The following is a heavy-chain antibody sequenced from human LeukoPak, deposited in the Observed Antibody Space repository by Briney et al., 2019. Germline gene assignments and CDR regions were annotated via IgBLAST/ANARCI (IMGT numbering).Heavy chain of an antibody. CDR3: ARHTVTPYYFDY. D-gene: IGHD4-17*01. Sequence: SETLSLTCTVSGGSTSSYFWSWIRQPPGKGLEWIGYIYYSGSTNYSPSLKSRVSISVDTSKDQFSLKLSSVTAADTAAYYCARHTVTPYYFDYWGQGTLVTVSS. CDR1: GGSTSSYF. V-gene: IGHV4-59*08. CDR2: IYYSGST. J-gene: IGHJ4*02.